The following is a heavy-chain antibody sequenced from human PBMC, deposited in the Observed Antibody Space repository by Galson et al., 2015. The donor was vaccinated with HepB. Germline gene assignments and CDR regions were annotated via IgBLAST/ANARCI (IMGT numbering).Heavy chain of an antibody. CDR3: AKDSGYSYGYTAFDI. CDR2: IGGSGGST. J-gene: IGHJ3*02. CDR1: GFTFSSYA. V-gene: IGHV3-23*01. D-gene: IGHD5-18*01. Sequence: SLRLSCAASGFTFSSYAMSWVRQAPGKGLEWVSAIGGSGGSTYYADSVKGRFTISRDNSKNTLYLQMNSLRAADTAVYYCAKDSGYSYGYTAFDIWGQGTMVTVSS.